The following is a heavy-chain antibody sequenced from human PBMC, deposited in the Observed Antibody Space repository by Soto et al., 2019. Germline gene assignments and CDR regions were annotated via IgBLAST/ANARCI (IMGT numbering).Heavy chain of an antibody. CDR2: ISSSGSTI. Sequence: GGSLRLSCAASGFTFSDYYMSWIRQAPGKGLEWVSYISSSGSTIYYADSVKGRFTISRDNAKNSLYLQMNSLRAEDTAVYYCARDDYDYGDYVVAFDIWGQGTMVTVSS. CDR1: GFTFSDYY. V-gene: IGHV3-11*01. CDR3: ARDDYDYGDYVVAFDI. J-gene: IGHJ3*02. D-gene: IGHD4-17*01.